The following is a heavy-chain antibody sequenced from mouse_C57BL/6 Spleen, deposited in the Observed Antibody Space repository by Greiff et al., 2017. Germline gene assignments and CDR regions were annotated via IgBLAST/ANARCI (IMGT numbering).Heavy chain of an antibody. Sequence: VKLVESGPGLVAPSQSLSITCTVSGFSLTSYGVDWVRQSPGKGLEWLGVIWGVGSTNYNSALKSRLSISKDNSKSQVFLKMNSLQTDDTAMYYCARVVATHGGFAYWGQGTLVTVSA. CDR1: GFSLTSYG. D-gene: IGHD1-1*01. V-gene: IGHV2-6*01. J-gene: IGHJ3*01. CDR3: ARVVATHGGFAY. CDR2: IWGVGST.